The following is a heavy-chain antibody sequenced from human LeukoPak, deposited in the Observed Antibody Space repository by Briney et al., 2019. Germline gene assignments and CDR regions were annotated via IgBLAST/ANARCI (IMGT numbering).Heavy chain of an antibody. CDR3: AKDNAAVPLEDY. J-gene: IGHJ4*02. D-gene: IGHD6-13*01. CDR2: ISGSGGST. V-gene: IGHV3-23*01. Sequence: GGSLRLSCAASGFTFSSYSMNWVRQAPGKGLEWVSAISGSGGSTYYADSVKGRFTISRDNSKNTLYLQMNSLRAEGTAVYYCAKDNAAVPLEDYWGQGTLVTVSS. CDR1: GFTFSSYS.